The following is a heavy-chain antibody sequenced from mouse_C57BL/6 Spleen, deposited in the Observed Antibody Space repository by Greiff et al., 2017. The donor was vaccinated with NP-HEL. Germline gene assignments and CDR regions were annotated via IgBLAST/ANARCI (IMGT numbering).Heavy chain of an antibody. CDR1: GYTFTSYW. CDR2: IDPSDSYT. D-gene: IGHD2-1*01. V-gene: IGHV1-69*01. Sequence: QVQLKQPGAELVMPGASVKLSCKASGYTFTSYWMHWVKQRPGQGLEWIGEIDPSDSYTNYNQKFKGKSTLTVDKSSSTAYMQLSSLTSEDSAVYYCARKDYYGNYVGAMDYWGQGTSVTVSS. J-gene: IGHJ4*01. CDR3: ARKDYYGNYVGAMDY.